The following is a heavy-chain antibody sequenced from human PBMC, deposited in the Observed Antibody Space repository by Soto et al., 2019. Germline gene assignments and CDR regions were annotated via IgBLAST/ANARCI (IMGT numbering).Heavy chain of an antibody. V-gene: IGHV3-11*05. J-gene: IGHJ4*02. CDR1: GFTFSDYY. CDR2: ISGGTAYS. CDR3: ARDPGAAAPLFVDY. Sequence: PGGSLRLSCVASGFTFSDYYMTWIRQAPGKGLEWVSYISGGTAYSNYADSVKGRFTISRDNAKNSLYLQMNSLRVEDTAIYYCARDPGAAAPLFVDYWGQGILVTVSS. D-gene: IGHD6-13*01.